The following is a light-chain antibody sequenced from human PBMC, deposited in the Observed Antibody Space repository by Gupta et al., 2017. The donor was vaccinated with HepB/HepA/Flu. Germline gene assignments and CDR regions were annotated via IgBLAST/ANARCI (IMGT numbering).Light chain of an antibody. CDR1: QSISNN. V-gene: IGKV3-15*01. CDR2: GAS. CDR3: QQYNMRPLT. J-gene: IGKJ4*01. Sequence: DIVMTQSPATLSVSPGERATLSCRASQSISNNIAWYRQIPGQAPRLLIFGASTRATGIPARFGGSGSGTEFTLTISSLQSEDFAVYYCQQYNMRPLTFGGGTKVEIK.